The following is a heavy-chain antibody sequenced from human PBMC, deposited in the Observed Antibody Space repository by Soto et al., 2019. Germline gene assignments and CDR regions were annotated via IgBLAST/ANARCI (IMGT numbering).Heavy chain of an antibody. CDR3: ARANDSSGYYYHNSAEYFQH. CDR2: IIPIFGTA. CDR1: GGTFSSYA. D-gene: IGHD3-22*01. J-gene: IGHJ1*01. V-gene: IGHV1-69*12. Sequence: QVQLVQSGAEVKKPGSSVKVSCKASGGTFSSYAISWVRQAPGQGLEWMGGIIPIFGTANYAQKFQGRVTITADESTSTAYMELSSLRSEDTAVYYCARANDSSGYYYHNSAEYFQHWGQGTLVTVSS.